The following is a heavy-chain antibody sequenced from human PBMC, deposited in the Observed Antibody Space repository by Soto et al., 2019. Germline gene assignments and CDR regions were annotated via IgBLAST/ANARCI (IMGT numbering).Heavy chain of an antibody. Sequence: QVQLVQSGAEVKKPGSSVKVSCKASGGTFSSYTISWVRQAPGQGLEWMGRLIPILGIAHYAQKFQGRVTITADKSTSTAYMELSSLRSEDTAVYYCARARNDYGDYGRSLNDYYMDVWGKGTTVTVSS. J-gene: IGHJ6*03. CDR3: ARARNDYGDYGRSLNDYYMDV. V-gene: IGHV1-69*02. D-gene: IGHD4-17*01. CDR1: GGTFSSYT. CDR2: LIPILGIA.